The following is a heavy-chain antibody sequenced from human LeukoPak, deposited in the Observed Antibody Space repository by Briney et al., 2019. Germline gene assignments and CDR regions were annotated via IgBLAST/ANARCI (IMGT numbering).Heavy chain of an antibody. CDR3: AAAPNGDYASYYFDY. Sequence: GGSLRLSCAASGFTFSSYAMSWVRQAPGKGLEWLGRIKSKTDVGTTDYAAPVRGRFTISRDDSKKTLYLQMDSLRSEDTAIYYCAAAPNGDYASYYFDYWGQGTLVTVSS. V-gene: IGHV3-15*01. CDR2: IKSKTDVGTT. CDR1: GFTFSSYA. J-gene: IGHJ4*02. D-gene: IGHD4-17*01.